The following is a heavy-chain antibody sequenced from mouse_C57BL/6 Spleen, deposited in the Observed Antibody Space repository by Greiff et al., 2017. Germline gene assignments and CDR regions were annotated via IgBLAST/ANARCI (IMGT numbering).Heavy chain of an antibody. CDR1: GFTFSNYW. J-gene: IGHJ2*01. V-gene: IGHV6-3*01. CDR3: RGELRYFDY. Sequence: EVQLVESGGGLVQPGGSMKLSCVASGFTFSNYWMNWVRQSPEKGLEWVAQIRLKSDNYATHYAESVKGRFTISRDDYKNSFYLQMNNLRAEDTGIYYCRGELRYFDYWGQGTTLTVSS. CDR2: IRLKSDNYAT.